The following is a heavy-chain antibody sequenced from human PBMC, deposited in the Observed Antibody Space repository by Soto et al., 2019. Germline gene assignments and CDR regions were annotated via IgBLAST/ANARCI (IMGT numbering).Heavy chain of an antibody. D-gene: IGHD3-22*01. CDR1: GFTVSSNY. CDR2: IYSGGST. V-gene: IGHV3-66*01. Sequence: PGGSLRLSCAASGFTVSSNYMSWVRQAPGKGLEWVSVIYSGGSTYYADSVKGRFTISRDNSKNTLYLQMNSLRAEDTAVYYCAKNPGYYYDSTGYHFDYWGQGTLVTLSS. CDR3: AKNPGYYYDSTGYHFDY. J-gene: IGHJ4*02.